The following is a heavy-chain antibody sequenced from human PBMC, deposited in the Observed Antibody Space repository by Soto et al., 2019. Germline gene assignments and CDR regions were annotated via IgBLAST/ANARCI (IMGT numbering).Heavy chain of an antibody. CDR3: AVGGNYGGSFGGMDV. V-gene: IGHV1-58*02. CDR1: GFTFTSSA. Sequence: QMQLVQSGPEVKKPGTSVKVSCKASGFTFTSSAMQWVRQARGQRLEWIGWIVVGSGNTNYAQKFQERVTITGDMSTSTADMELSSLRSEDTAVYYCAVGGNYGGSFGGMDVWGQGTTVTVSS. J-gene: IGHJ6*02. CDR2: IVVGSGNT. D-gene: IGHD4-17*01.